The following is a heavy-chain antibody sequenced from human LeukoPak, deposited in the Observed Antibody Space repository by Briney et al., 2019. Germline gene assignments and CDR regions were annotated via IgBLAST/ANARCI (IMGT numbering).Heavy chain of an antibody. CDR1: FQADNTW. J-gene: IGHJ4*02. CDR3: GKLSWTQGWRFDQ. CDR2: IKQDGSEK. D-gene: IGHD5-24*01. V-gene: IGHV3-7*01. Sequence: GGSLRLCCAPTSFQADNTWVRSGRQAPGKGLEWVANIKQDGSEKYYVDSVKGRFTIFRGNAKRSLYLQMNSVRVEVPAVSYCGKLSWTQGWRFDQWGEGTLVTVSS.